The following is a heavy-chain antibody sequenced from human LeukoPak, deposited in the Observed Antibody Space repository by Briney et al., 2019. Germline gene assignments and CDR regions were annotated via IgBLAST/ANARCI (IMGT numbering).Heavy chain of an antibody. CDR3: ARDGGGGLDY. D-gene: IGHD2-15*01. Sequence: GGSLRLSCATSGFTFSSSAMSWVRQPPGKGLAWVSTISGSGGGTYYADSVKGRFTISRDNSKNTLYLQMNSLRAEDTAVYYCARDGGGGLDYWGQGTLVTVSS. J-gene: IGHJ4*02. CDR1: GFTFSSSA. V-gene: IGHV3-23*01. CDR2: ISGSGGGT.